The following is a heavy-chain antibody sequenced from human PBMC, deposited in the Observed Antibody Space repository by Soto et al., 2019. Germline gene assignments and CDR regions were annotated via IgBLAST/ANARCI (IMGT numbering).Heavy chain of an antibody. Sequence: ASVKVSCKASGYTFTSYGISWVRQAPGRGLEWMGWLSAYNGNTNYAQKLQGRVTMTTDTSTSTAYMELRSLRSDDTAVYYCARDRRVQLSYSQLYYYRMDVWGQGTTVTVSS. CDR3: ARDRRVQLSYSQLYYYRMDV. CDR2: LSAYNGNT. V-gene: IGHV1-18*01. D-gene: IGHD5-18*01. J-gene: IGHJ6*02. CDR1: GYTFTSYG.